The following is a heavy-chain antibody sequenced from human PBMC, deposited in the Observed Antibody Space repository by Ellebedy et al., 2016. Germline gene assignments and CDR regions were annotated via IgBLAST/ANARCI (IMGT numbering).Heavy chain of an antibody. J-gene: IGHJ4*02. CDR1: GFTFSSYW. CDR3: VRDWGFFDSDRYDY. D-gene: IGHD3-3*01. V-gene: IGHV3-74*01. Sequence: HTGGSLRLSCAASGFTFSSYWMHWVRQAPGKGLVWVSRITSDGSSTSYADSVKGRFTISRDDAKNSVFLQMNSLRADDTAVYYCVRDWGFFDSDRYDYWGQGTLVTVSS. CDR2: ITSDGSST.